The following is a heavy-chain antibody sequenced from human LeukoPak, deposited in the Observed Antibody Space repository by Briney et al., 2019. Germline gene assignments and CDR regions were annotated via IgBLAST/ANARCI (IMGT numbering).Heavy chain of an antibody. CDR2: FHNSGTS. CDR1: GGSISSYY. V-gene: IGHV4-59*01. D-gene: IGHD3-16*01. Sequence: MSSVTLSLTCTVSGGSISSYYWSWIRQPPGKGLEWIGYFHNSGTSTYNPSHKSRVTISADTSKNQFSLKLNSLTTADTAVYYCTRGAGWLIDYWGQGILVTVSS. J-gene: IGHJ4*02. CDR3: TRGAGWLIDY.